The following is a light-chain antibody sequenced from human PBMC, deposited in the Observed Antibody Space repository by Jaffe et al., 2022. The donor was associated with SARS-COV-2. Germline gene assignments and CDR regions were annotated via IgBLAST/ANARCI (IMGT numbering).Light chain of an antibody. V-gene: IGLV1-51*01. Sequence: QSVLTQPPSVSAAPGQKVTISCYGSGSNIGNNYVSWYQQLPGTAPKLLIYDNHRRPSGIPDRFSGSKSGSSATLDITDLQTGDEADYYCGSWDSSLSAGGVFGGGTKLTVL. CDR3: GSWDSSLSAGGV. CDR2: DNH. CDR1: GSNIGNNY. J-gene: IGLJ3*02.